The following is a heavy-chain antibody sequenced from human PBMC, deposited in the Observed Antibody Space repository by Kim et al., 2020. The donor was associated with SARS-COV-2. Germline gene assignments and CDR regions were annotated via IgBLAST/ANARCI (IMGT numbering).Heavy chain of an antibody. CDR1: GASITSANYY. J-gene: IGHJ3*02. D-gene: IGHD2-2*01. V-gene: IGHV4-31*03. CDR3: AREIDVVGDSDAFDI. CDR2: IYYSGDP. Sequence: SETLSLTCTVSGASITSANYYWGWIRQQPGKGLEFIGYIYYSGDPYYSPSLNSRVTISRDTSTNTFSLRLTSVTAADTAVYYCAREIDVVGDSDAFDIWGQGTVVTVSS.